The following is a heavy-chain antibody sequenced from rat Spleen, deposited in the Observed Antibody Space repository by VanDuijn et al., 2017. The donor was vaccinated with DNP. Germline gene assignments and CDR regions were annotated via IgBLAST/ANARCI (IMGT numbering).Heavy chain of an antibody. CDR1: GFTFSNHY. CDR3: ARVTTVALFDY. D-gene: IGHD1-8*01. Sequence: EVQLVESGGGLVQPGRSMKLSCAASGFTFSNHYMAWVRQAPTKGLEWVATISTSGSRTYYPDSVKGRFTISRDNAKSTLYLQMDSLRSEDTATYYCARVTTVALFDYWGQGVMVTVSS. J-gene: IGHJ2*01. V-gene: IGHV5-25*01. CDR2: ISTSGSRT.